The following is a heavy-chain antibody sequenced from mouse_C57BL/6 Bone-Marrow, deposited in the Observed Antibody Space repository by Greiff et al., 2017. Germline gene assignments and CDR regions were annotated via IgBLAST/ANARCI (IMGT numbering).Heavy chain of an antibody. CDR1: GYAFSSYW. CDR3: ARSPYGSSPYYAMDY. Sequence: VQLQQSGAELVKPGASVKISCKASGYAFSSYWMNWVKQRPGKGLEWIGQIYPGDGDTNYNGKFKGKATLTADKSSSTAYMQLSSLTSEDSAVYFCARSPYGSSPYYAMDYWGQGTSVTVSS. D-gene: IGHD1-1*01. CDR2: IYPGDGDT. V-gene: IGHV1-80*01. J-gene: IGHJ4*01.